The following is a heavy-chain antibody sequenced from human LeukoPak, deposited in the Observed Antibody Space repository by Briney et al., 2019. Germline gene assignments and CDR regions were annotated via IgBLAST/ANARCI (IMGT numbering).Heavy chain of an antibody. J-gene: IGHJ3*02. CDR2: IYYSGST. Sequence: SETLSLTCTVSGGSVSSGSYYWSWIRQPPGKGLEWIGYIYYSGSTNYNTSLKSRVTISVDTSKNQFSLKLSSVTAADTAVYYCARDEGRGSFEIWGQGTMVTVSS. CDR3: ARDEGRGSFEI. CDR1: GGSVSSGSYY. D-gene: IGHD3-22*01. V-gene: IGHV4-61*01.